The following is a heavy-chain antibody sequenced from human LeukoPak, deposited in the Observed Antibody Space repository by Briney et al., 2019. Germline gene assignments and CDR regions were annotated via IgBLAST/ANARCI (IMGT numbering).Heavy chain of an antibody. V-gene: IGHV3-15*01. CDR1: GFTFSNAW. J-gene: IGHJ4*02. CDR2: IKSKTDGGTT. CDR3: TTDRRELTGKYFDY. Sequence: GGSLRLSCAASGFTFSNAWMSWVRQAPGKGLEWVGRIKSKTDGGTTDYAAPVKGRFTISRDDSKNTLYLQMNSLKPDDTAVYYCTTDRRELTGKYFDYWGQGTLVTVSS. D-gene: IGHD1-14*01.